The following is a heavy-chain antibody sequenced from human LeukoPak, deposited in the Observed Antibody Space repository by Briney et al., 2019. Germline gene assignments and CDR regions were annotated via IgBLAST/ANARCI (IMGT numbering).Heavy chain of an antibody. CDR3: ARGSSKYVFGYYMDV. D-gene: IGHD4-11*01. J-gene: IGHJ6*03. CDR1: GYTFTGYY. V-gene: IGHV1-2*02. CDR2: VNPKSGGT. Sequence: ASVKVSCKASGYTFTGYYMHWVRQAPGQGLEWVGWVNPKSGGTNYAQKFLDRVTMTTDMSISKAYMELIRLISSDRAVYFCARGSSKYVFGYYMDVWGKGTSIIVSS.